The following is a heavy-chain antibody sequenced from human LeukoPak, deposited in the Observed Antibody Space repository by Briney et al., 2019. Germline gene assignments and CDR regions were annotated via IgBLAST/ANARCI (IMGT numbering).Heavy chain of an antibody. CDR3: AREGGDEIAAALNWFDP. Sequence: ASVKVSCKASGYTFTSYGISWVRQAPGQGLEWMGWISAYNGNTNYAQKLQGRVTMTTDTSTSTAYMELSGLRSEDTAVYYCAREGGDEIAAALNWFDPWGQGTLVTVSS. CDR1: GYTFTSYG. J-gene: IGHJ5*02. CDR2: ISAYNGNT. V-gene: IGHV1-18*01. D-gene: IGHD6-13*01.